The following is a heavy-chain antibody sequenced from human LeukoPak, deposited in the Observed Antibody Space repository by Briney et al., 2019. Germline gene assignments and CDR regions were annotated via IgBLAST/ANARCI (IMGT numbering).Heavy chain of an antibody. CDR2: INPNSGGT. CDR1: GYTFTGCY. Sequence: GASVKVSCKASGYTFTGCYMHWVRQAPGQGLEWMGWINPNSGGTNYAQKFQGRVTMTRDTSISTAYMELSRLRSDDTAVYYCARDSRPRRTYYYYMDVWGKGTTVTVSS. CDR3: ARDSRPRRTYYYYMDV. J-gene: IGHJ6*03. V-gene: IGHV1-2*02.